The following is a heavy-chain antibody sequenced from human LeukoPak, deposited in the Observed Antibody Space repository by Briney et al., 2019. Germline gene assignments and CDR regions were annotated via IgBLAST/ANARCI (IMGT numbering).Heavy chain of an antibody. D-gene: IGHD5-12*01. CDR3: ARDPATSMDV. CDR2: LSYDGSKT. J-gene: IGHJ6*02. V-gene: IGHV3-33*01. Sequence: GRSLRLSCAASGFTFTNYGMHWVRQAPGRGLEWVAVLSYDGSKTYYADSVKGRFTISRDDSKNTLYVQMTSLRAEDTAVYYCARDPATSMDVWGQGTTVTVPS. CDR1: GFTFTNYG.